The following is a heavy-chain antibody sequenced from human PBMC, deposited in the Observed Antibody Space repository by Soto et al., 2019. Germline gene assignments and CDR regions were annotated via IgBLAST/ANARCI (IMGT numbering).Heavy chain of an antibody. J-gene: IGHJ4*02. D-gene: IGHD5-18*01. CDR1: GYTFTSYY. Sequence: QVQLVQSGAEVKKPGASVKVSCKASGYTFTSYYMHWVRQAPGQGLEWMGIINPSGGSTNYAKKFQGRVIMTRDTSTSTVYMELSSLRSEDTAVYYCAIATGSVGTGDGYNLLCWGQGTLVTVSS. CDR3: AIATGSVGTGDGYNLLC. CDR2: INPSGGST. V-gene: IGHV1-46*01.